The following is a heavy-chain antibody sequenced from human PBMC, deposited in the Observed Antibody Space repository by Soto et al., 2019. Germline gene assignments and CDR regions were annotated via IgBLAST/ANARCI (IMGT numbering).Heavy chain of an antibody. CDR2: IYYSGST. D-gene: IGHD4-17*01. V-gene: IGHV4-59*01. Sequence: QVQLQESGPGLVKPSETLSLTCTVSGGSISSYYWSWIRQPPGKGLEWIGYIYYSGSTNYNPSLKSRVTISVDTSKNQFSLKLSSVTAADTAVYYCAREGDGDSLPLTYYYYGMDVWGQGTTVTVSS. CDR1: GGSISSYY. CDR3: AREGDGDSLPLTYYYYGMDV. J-gene: IGHJ6*02.